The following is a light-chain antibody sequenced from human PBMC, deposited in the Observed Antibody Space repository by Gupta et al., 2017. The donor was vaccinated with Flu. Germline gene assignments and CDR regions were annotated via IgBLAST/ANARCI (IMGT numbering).Light chain of an antibody. J-gene: IGKJ1*01. CDR1: QSISSW. V-gene: IGKV1-5*03. CDR3: QHYNSYSTWT. CDR2: KAS. Sequence: DIQMTQSPSPLSASVGDRVTITCRASQSISSWLAWYQQKPGKAPKLLIYKASSLESGVPSRFSGSGSGTEFTLTISRLQPDDFATYYCQHYNSYSTWTFGQGTKVEIK.